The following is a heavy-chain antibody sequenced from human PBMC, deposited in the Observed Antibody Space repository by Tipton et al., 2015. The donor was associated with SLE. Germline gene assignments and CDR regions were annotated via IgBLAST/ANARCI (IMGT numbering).Heavy chain of an antibody. V-gene: IGHV3-23*01. J-gene: IGHJ4*02. CDR1: GFTVSSNY. Sequence: SLRLSCAASGFTVSSNYMSWVRQAPGKGLEWVSAISGSGGSTYYADSVKGRFTISRDNSKNTLYLQMNSLRAEDTAVYYCAKDPFVDYWGQGTLVTVSS. CDR2: ISGSGGST. CDR3: AKDPFVDY. D-gene: IGHD3-10*01.